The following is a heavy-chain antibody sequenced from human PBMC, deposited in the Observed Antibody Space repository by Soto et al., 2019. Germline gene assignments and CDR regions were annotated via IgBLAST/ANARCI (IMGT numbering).Heavy chain of an antibody. Sequence: QVQLVQSGAEVKKPAASVKVSCKASGYTFIRYGISWVGQAPGQGLEWMGWISAYNGNTNYVQKLQGRVTMTTDTSTSTAYMELRSLRSDDTAVYYCARDNGGWGGQPDFDYWGQGTLVTVSS. CDR2: ISAYNGNT. J-gene: IGHJ4*02. V-gene: IGHV1-18*01. D-gene: IGHD2-8*01. CDR1: GYTFIRYG. CDR3: ARDNGGWGGQPDFDY.